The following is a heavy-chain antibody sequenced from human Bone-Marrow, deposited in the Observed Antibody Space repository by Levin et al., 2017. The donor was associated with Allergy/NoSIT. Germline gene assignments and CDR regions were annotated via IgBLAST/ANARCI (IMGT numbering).Heavy chain of an antibody. J-gene: IGHJ3*02. CDR3: ARGYEDYGDPEEAFDI. V-gene: IGHV1-69*02. CDR1: GGTFSSYT. D-gene: IGHD4-17*01. Sequence: GASVKVSCKASGGTFSSYTISWVRQAPGQGLEWMGRIIPILGIANYAQKFQGRVTITADKSTSTAYMELSSLRSEDTAVYYCARGYEDYGDPEEAFDIWGQGTMVTVSS. CDR2: IIPILGIA.